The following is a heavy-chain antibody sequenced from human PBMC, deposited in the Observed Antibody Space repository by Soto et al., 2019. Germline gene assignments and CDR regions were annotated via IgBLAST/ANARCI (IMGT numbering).Heavy chain of an antibody. CDR3: ARDAALWSMVPYYFDY. CDR1: GFTFSSYG. D-gene: IGHD3-10*01. CDR2: IWYDGSNK. Sequence: QVQLVESGGGVVQPGRSLRLSCAASGFTFSSYGMHWVRQAPGKGLEWVAVIWYDGSNKYYADSVKGRFTISRDNSKNTLYLQMNSLRAEDTAVYYCARDAALWSMVPYYFDYWGQGTLVTVSS. V-gene: IGHV3-33*01. J-gene: IGHJ4*02.